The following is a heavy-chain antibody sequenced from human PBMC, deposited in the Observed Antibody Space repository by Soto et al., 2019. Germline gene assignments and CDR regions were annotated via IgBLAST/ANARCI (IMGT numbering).Heavy chain of an antibody. CDR2: ISSTGDNT. V-gene: IGHV3-23*01. CDR3: AKRKYYDHSVLWDY. J-gene: IGHJ4*02. CDR1: GFTFSSYA. D-gene: IGHD3-22*01. Sequence: PGGSLRLSCVVSGFTFSSYAVSWVRQAPGKGLEWVSSISSTGDNTYYADSVKGRFTASRDNAYNTLYLQMSSLRAEDTAIYYCAKRKYYDHSVLWDYWGQGTLVTVSS.